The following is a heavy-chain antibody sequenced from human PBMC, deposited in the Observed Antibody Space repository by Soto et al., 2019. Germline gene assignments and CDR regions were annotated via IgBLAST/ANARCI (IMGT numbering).Heavy chain of an antibody. CDR2: ISNNGGST. CDR3: ARDRHSSGWYFGMDV. D-gene: IGHD6-19*01. Sequence: PVGSLRLSCAASGFTFRSYAMHWVRQAPGKGLEYVSGISNNGGSTYYADSVKGRFTISRDNSKNTLYLQMGSLRAEDMAVYYCARDRHSSGWYFGMDVWGQGTTVTVSS. V-gene: IGHV3-64*02. CDR1: GFTFRSYA. J-gene: IGHJ6*02.